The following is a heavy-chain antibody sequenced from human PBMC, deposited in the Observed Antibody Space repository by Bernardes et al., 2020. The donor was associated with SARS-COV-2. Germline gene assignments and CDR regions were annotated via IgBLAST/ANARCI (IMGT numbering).Heavy chain of an antibody. Sequence: ASVKVSCKVSGYTLTELSMHWVRQAPGKGLEWMGGFDPEDGETIYAQKFQGRVTMTEDTSTDTAYMELSSLRSEDTAVYYCATAPGVTLYYYYYYGMDVWGQGTTVTVSS. V-gene: IGHV1-24*01. D-gene: IGHD3-16*02. J-gene: IGHJ6*02. CDR3: ATAPGVTLYYYYYYGMDV. CDR1: GYTLTELS. CDR2: FDPEDGET.